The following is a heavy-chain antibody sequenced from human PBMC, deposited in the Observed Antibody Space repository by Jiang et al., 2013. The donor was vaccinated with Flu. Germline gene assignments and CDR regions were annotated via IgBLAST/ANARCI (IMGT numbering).Heavy chain of an antibody. V-gene: IGHV1-2*02. CDR2: INPNSGAT. CDR3: ARNFQGSMIVVAYEGVDY. Sequence: GQGLEWMGWINPNSGATNYAQKFQGRVTMTRDTSISTAYMELSRLRSDDTAVYYCARNFQGSMIVVAYEGVDYWGQGTLVTVSS. D-gene: IGHD3-22*01. J-gene: IGHJ4*02.